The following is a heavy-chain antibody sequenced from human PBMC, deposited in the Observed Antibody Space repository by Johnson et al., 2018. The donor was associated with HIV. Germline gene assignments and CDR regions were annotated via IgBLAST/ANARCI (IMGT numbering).Heavy chain of an antibody. CDR1: GFTFSSYC. CDR2: ISYDGSNK. CDR3: ARGSGVGAFDI. D-gene: IGHD7-27*01. Sequence: QVQLVESGGGVVQPGRSLRLSCAASGFTFSSYCMHWVRQAPGKGLEWVAVISYDGSNKYYADSVKGRFTISRDNSKNTLYLQMSSLRVEDTAVYYCARGSGVGAFDIWGQGTMVTVSS. V-gene: IGHV3-30*03. J-gene: IGHJ3*02.